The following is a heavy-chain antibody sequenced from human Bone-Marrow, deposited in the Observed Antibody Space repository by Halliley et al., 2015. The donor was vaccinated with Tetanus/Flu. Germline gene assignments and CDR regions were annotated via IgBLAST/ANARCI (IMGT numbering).Heavy chain of an antibody. CDR3: ARHPYINGFGWFDP. J-gene: IGHJ5*02. CDR2: IHYRGFT. V-gene: IGHV4-61*07. Sequence: IGWIHYRGFTNFNPSLKSRVIISIDTSKNQFSLKLSSMTAADTAMYYCARHPYINGFGWFDPWGQGTLVTVSS. D-gene: IGHD3-3*01.